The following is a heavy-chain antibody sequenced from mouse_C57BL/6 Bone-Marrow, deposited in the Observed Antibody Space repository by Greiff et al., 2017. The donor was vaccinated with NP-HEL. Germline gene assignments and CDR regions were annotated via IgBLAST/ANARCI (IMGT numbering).Heavy chain of an antibody. V-gene: IGHV1-66*01. J-gene: IGHJ2*01. D-gene: IGHD2-1*01. Sequence: QVQLQQSGPELVKPGASVKISCKASGYSFTSYYIHWVKQRPGQGLEWIGWIYPGSGNTKYNEKFKGKATLTADTSSSTAYMQLSSLTSEDSAVYDCARGGNYVSDYWGQGTTLTVSS. CDR2: IYPGSGNT. CDR3: ARGGNYVSDY. CDR1: GYSFTSYY.